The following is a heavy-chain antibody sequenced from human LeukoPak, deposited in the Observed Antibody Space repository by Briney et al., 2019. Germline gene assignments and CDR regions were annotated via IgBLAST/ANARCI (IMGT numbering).Heavy chain of an antibody. CDR2: IYPGDSDT. CDR1: GYSFTSYW. V-gene: IGHV5-51*01. D-gene: IGHD3-10*01. J-gene: IGHJ3*02. CDR3: ARLVTYYYGSGSYPPGTFDI. Sequence: GESLKISCKVSGYSFTSYWIAWVRQMPGKGLEWMGIIYPGDSDTKYSPSFQGQVTISADKSISTAYLQWSSLKASDTAMYYCARLVTYYYGSGSYPPGTFDIWGQGTMVTVSS.